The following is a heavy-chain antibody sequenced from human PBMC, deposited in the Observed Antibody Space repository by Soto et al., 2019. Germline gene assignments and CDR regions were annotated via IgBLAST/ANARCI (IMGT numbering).Heavy chain of an antibody. J-gene: IGHJ4*02. CDR1: GGSMNEYF. V-gene: IGHV4-59*01. D-gene: IGHD3-10*01. CDR2: IYYLGST. CDR3: ARDGYDGSGSPYPAY. Sequence: PSDTLYITSSVSGGSMNEYFWSWIRQSPGKGLEWIGYIYYLGSTDYNPSLKSRVTISVDTSKRQFSLRLTSVTAADTAVYYCARDGYDGSGSPYPAYWGPGTQVTVSS.